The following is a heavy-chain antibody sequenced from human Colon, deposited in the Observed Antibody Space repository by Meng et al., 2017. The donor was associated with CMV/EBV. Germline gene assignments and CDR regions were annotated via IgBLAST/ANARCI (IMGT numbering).Heavy chain of an antibody. CDR3: ARMFAASSGWFDP. D-gene: IGHD6-6*01. CDR2: VSLTGERP. V-gene: IGHV1-46*01. CDR1: GNIFSSAY. J-gene: IGHJ5*02. Sequence: ASVKVSCKASGNIFSSAYVHWVRQAPGQGLDWVGMVSLTGERPKYAQKFQGRVTMTRDTSTSTFYTELSSLVSEDTAVYYCARMFAASSGWFDPWGQGTLVTVSS.